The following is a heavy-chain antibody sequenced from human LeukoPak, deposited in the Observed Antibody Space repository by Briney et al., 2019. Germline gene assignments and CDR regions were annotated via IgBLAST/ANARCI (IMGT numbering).Heavy chain of an antibody. D-gene: IGHD6-13*01. CDR3: VREPSYGSSWFYYMDV. Sequence: GGSLRLSCAASEFTLVRYAMNWVRQAPGKGLEWVSYISSSSFKIRYADSVKGRFTISRDNTKNTLYLQMDSLRVEDTAVYYCVREPSYGSSWFYYMDVWGKGTTVTVSS. CDR2: ISSSSFKI. V-gene: IGHV3-48*04. J-gene: IGHJ6*03. CDR1: EFTLVRYA.